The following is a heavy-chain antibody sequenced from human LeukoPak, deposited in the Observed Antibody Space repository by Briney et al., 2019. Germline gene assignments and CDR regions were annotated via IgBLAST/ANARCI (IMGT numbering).Heavy chain of an antibody. V-gene: IGHV4-59*11. D-gene: IGHD4-11*01. CDR1: GGSISSHY. J-gene: IGHJ4*02. Sequence: PSETLSLTCTVSGGSISSHYWSWIRQPPGKGLEWIGYIYYSGRTNYNPSLKSRVTISVDTSKNQFSLKLSSVTAADTAVYYCARERITTHQIFDYWGQGTLVTVSS. CDR2: IYYSGRT. CDR3: ARERITTHQIFDY.